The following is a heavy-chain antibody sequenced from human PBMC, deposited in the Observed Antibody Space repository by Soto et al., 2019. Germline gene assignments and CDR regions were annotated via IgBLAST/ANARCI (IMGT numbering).Heavy chain of an antibody. CDR1: GDSISSLNW. Sequence: QVQLQESGPGLVKSSGTLSLTCTVSGDSISSLNWWSWVRQPPGKGLEWLGQIHHNGNTDYNASLKSRVTISIDKSKNQFSLNLNSVTVADTAVYYCVRVPNYWGQGTLVTVSS. J-gene: IGHJ4*02. V-gene: IGHV4-4*02. CDR3: VRVPNY. CDR2: IHHNGNT.